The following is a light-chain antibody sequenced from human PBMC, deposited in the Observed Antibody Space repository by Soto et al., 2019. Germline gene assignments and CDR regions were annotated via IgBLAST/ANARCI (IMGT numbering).Light chain of an antibody. CDR1: TSNIGNNY. CDR2: QSN. J-gene: IGLJ1*01. CDR3: GSWDHSVSGFV. Sequence: QSVLTQPPSVSAAPGQKVTISCSGSTSNIGNNYVSWFQQLPGTAPKLIIYQSNRRPSGIPDRFSGSKSGTSATLGITGLQTGGEADYYCGSWDHSVSGFVFGTGTKLTVL. V-gene: IGLV1-51*02.